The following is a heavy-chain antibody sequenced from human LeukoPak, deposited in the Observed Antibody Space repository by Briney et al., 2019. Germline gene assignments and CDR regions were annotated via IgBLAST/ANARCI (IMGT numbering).Heavy chain of an antibody. J-gene: IGHJ4*02. D-gene: IGHD6-13*01. Sequence: SETLSPTCAVYGGSFSGYYWSWIRQPPGKGLEWIGEINHSGSTNYNPSLKSRVTISVDTAENQFSLKLSSVTAADTAVYYCARGGGSSSRGQGTLVTVSS. CDR2: INHSGST. V-gene: IGHV4-34*01. CDR3: ARGGGSSS. CDR1: GGSFSGYY.